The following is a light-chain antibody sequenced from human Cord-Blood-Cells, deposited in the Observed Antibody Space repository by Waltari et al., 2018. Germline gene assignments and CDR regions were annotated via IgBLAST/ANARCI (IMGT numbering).Light chain of an antibody. J-gene: IGLJ1*01. CDR3: NSRDSSGNHYV. CDR2: GKN. V-gene: IGLV3-19*01. CDR1: SLRSYY. Sequence: SPELTQDPAVSVALGQTARLTCQGDSLRSYYASWYQQKPGQAPVLVIYGKNNRPSGIPDRFSGSSSGNTASLTITGAQAEDEADYYCNSRDSSGNHYVFGTGTKVTVL.